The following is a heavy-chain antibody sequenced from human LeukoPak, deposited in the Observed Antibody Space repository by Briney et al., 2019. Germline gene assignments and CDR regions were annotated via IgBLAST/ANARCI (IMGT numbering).Heavy chain of an antibody. D-gene: IGHD6-19*01. J-gene: IGHJ4*02. CDR1: GGSFSGYY. V-gene: IGHV4-34*01. CDR2: INHSGST. Sequence: PSETLSLTCAVYGGSFSGYYWSWIRQPPGKGLEWIGEINHSGSTNYNPSLKSRVTISVDTSKNQFSLKLSSVTAEDTAVYYCARFRSGWGSDYWGQGTLVTVSS. CDR3: ARFRSGWGSDY.